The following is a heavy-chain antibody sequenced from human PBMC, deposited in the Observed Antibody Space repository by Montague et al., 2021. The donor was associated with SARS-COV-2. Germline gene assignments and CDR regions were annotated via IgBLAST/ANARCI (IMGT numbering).Heavy chain of an antibody. Sequence: YRRLSCAASGFLFRDYTMNWVRQAPGKGLEWVSSITASSSYIYHTDSLKGRFTISRDNAKNSLFLQMNSLRAEDTAVYYCAREDDYEGGGIFDYWGQGTLVAVSS. CDR2: ITASSSYI. CDR3: AREDDYEGGGIFDY. J-gene: IGHJ4*02. CDR1: GFLFRDYT. D-gene: IGHD4-17*01. V-gene: IGHV3-21*01.